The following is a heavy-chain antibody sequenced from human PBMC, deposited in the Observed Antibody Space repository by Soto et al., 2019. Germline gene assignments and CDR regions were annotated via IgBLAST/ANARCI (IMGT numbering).Heavy chain of an antibody. V-gene: IGHV4-31*03. Sequence: PSETLSLTCTVSGGSISSGGYYWSWIRQHPGKGLEWIGYIYYSGSTYYNPSLKSRVTISVDTSKNQFSLKLSSVTAADTAVYYCARVPPSIAAEYYFDYWGQGTLVTVSS. J-gene: IGHJ4*02. D-gene: IGHD6-13*01. CDR3: ARVPPSIAAEYYFDY. CDR1: GGSISSGGYY. CDR2: IYYSGST.